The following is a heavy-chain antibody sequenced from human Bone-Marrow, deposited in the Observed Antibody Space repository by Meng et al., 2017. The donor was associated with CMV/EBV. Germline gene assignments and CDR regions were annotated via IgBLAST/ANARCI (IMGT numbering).Heavy chain of an antibody. J-gene: IGHJ4*02. CDR1: GYTVTSDD. V-gene: IGHV1-8*01. CDR3: ATGVADFEY. D-gene: IGHD6-19*01. Sequence: GQLVQAGAEAKKPAASATLSCKASGYTVTSDDINSVRQAAGQGLEWMGWMNPNSGNTDYAQKFQGRVTMTRNISKSTAYMDLSSLRSEDTAVYYCATGVADFEYWGQGTLVTVSS. CDR2: MNPNSGNT.